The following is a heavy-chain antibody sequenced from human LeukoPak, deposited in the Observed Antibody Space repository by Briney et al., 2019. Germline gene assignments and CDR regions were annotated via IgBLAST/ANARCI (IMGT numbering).Heavy chain of an antibody. V-gene: IGHV4-39*01. CDR2: IYYSGST. CDR1: GGSISSSSYY. CDR3: ARRRASYYDSSGYNGIDY. D-gene: IGHD3-22*01. J-gene: IGHJ4*02. Sequence: SETLSLTCTVSGGSISSSSYYWGWIRQPPGKGLEWIGSIYYSGSTYYNPSLKSRVTISVDTSKNQFSLKLSSVTAADTAVYYCARRRASYYDSSGYNGIDYWGQGTLVTVSS.